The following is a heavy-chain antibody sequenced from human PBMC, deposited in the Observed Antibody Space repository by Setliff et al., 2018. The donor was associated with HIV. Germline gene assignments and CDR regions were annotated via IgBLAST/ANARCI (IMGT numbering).Heavy chain of an antibody. CDR1: GYTFSNFG. J-gene: IGHJ4*02. Sequence: ASVKVSCKATGYTFSNFGISWVRQAPGQGLEWVGWISVYNDNTKYAQKFRGRVTMTTDTSTSTAYMDLRSLRSDDTAVYYCARGSSPVDYFDYWGLGTPVTVSS. CDR3: ARGSSPVDYFDY. CDR2: ISVYNDNT. V-gene: IGHV1-18*01.